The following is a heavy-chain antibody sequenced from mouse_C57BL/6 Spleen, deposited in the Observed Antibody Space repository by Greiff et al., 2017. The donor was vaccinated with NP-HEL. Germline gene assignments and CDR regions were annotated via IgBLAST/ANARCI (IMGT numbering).Heavy chain of an antibody. D-gene: IGHD4-1*01. Sequence: EVMLVESGGGLVQPGGSLSLSCAASGFTFTDYYMSWVRQPPGKALEWLGFIRNKANGYTTEYSASVKGRFTISRDNSQSILYLQMNALGAEDSAAYYCARSLTGPARFAYWGQGTLVTVSA. J-gene: IGHJ3*01. CDR3: ARSLTGPARFAY. V-gene: IGHV7-3*01. CDR2: IRNKANGYTT. CDR1: GFTFTDYY.